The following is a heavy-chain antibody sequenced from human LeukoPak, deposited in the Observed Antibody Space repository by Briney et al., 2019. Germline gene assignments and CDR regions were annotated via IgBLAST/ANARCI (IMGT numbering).Heavy chain of an antibody. Sequence: SETMSLTCAVYGASYNAYYWSWIRQPPGKGLEWIGDIDHRGTATYNPSLKSRLSISADASKNQFSLKLNSVTDADTAVYYCAVGITILGVAASFNSWGQGNLVIVSS. V-gene: IGHV4-34*01. CDR3: AVGITILGVAASFNS. J-gene: IGHJ4*02. CDR2: IDHRGTA. CDR1: GASYNAYY. D-gene: IGHD3-3*01.